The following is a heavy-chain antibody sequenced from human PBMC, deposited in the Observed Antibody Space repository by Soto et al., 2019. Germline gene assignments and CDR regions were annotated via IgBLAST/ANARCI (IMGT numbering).Heavy chain of an antibody. J-gene: IGHJ6*02. CDR1: GFTFTSSA. D-gene: IGHD3-10*01. V-gene: IGHV1-58*01. CDR2: IVVGSGNT. Sequence: ASVKVSCKASGFTFTSSAVQWVRQARGQRLEWIGWIVVGSGNTNYAQKFQERVTITRDMSTSTAYMELSSLRSEDTAVYYCAVHYYGSGSYYKDYYYYGMDVWGQGTTVTVSS. CDR3: AVHYYGSGSYYKDYYYYGMDV.